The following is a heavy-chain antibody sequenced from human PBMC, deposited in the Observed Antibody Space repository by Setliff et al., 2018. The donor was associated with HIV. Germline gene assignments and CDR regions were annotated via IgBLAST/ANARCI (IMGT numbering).Heavy chain of an antibody. CDR1: GGSFSGFY. CDR2: INHSGST. Sequence: PSETLSLTCAVYGGSFSGFYWSWIRQPPGKDLEWIGEINHSGSTNYNPSLKSRVTKSVDTSKNQFSLKLTSVIAADTAVYYCATSTVAGLFDYWGQGALVTVSS. J-gene: IGHJ4*02. V-gene: IGHV4-34*01. CDR3: ATSTVAGLFDY. D-gene: IGHD6-19*01.